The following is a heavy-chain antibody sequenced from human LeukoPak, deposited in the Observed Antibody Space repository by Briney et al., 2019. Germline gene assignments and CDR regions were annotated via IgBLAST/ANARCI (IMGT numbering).Heavy chain of an antibody. CDR3: ARGTSLDVDTAMVNFDY. V-gene: IGHV4-34*01. Sequence: SETLSLTCAVYGGSFSGYYWSWIRQPPGKGLEWIGEINHSGSTNYNPSLKSRVTISVDTSKNQFSLKLSSVTAADTAVYYCARGTSLDVDTAMVNFDYWGQGTLVTVSS. J-gene: IGHJ4*02. CDR1: GGSFSGYY. CDR2: INHSGST. D-gene: IGHD5-18*01.